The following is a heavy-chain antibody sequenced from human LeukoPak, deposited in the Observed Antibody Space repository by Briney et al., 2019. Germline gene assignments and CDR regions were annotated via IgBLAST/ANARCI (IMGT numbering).Heavy chain of an antibody. CDR3: PRLGSSWPPKYYYDSSGYHRRGYFDY. D-gene: IGHD3-22*01. Sequence: PSETLSLTCTVSVDSISSYYWSWIRQPPGKGLEWIGYIYYSGSTNYNPSLKSRVTISVDTSKNQFSLKLSSVTAADTAVYYCPRLGSSWPPKYYYDSSGYHRRGYFDYWGQGTLVTVSS. CDR1: VDSISSYY. V-gene: IGHV4-59*01. J-gene: IGHJ4*02. CDR2: IYYSGST.